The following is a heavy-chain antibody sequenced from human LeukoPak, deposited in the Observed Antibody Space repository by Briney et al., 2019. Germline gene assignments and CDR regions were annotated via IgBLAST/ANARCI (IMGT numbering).Heavy chain of an antibody. CDR3: AREVSVAGNNWFDP. CDR2: IYYSGST. CDR1: GGSISSYY. J-gene: IGHJ5*02. V-gene: IGHV4-59*01. Sequence: SETLSLTCTVSGGSISSYYWSWIRQPPGKGLEWIGYIYYSGSTDYNPSLKSRVTISVTSKNQFSLKLSSVTAADTAVYFCAREVSVAGNNWFDPWGQGALVTVSS. D-gene: IGHD6-19*01.